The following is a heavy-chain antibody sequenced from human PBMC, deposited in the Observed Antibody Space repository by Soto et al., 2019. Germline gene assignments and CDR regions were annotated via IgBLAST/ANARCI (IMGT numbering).Heavy chain of an antibody. V-gene: IGHV3-48*03. CDR1: GLTFNTLA. CDR3: ATTLPYCRNGVCHRA. CDR2: ITSRGDTH. J-gene: IGHJ5*02. D-gene: IGHD2-8*01. Sequence: EVQLVESGGGLVQAGGSLRLSCAASGLTFNTLAMNWVRQAPGKGRERVSYITSRGDTHHYADSVNGRFTISRDNTKNAHFLQMNSLRCEDTDVYYCATTLPYCRNGVCHRAWGQGTQVTVSS.